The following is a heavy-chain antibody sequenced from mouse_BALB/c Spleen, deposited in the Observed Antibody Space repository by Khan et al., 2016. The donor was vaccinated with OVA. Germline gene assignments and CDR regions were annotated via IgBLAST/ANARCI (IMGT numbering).Heavy chain of an antibody. Sequence: VELVESGPGLVALSQSLSITCTVSGFSLTRHGIHWVRQPPGKGLEWLGIIWAGGSTNYNSALMSRLSITKDSSKSQVVLKMNSLQTDDTAIYYCARNREPDYFDYWGQGTTLTVSS. J-gene: IGHJ2*01. CDR2: IWAGGST. CDR3: ARNREPDYFDY. V-gene: IGHV2-9*02. CDR1: GFSLTRHG.